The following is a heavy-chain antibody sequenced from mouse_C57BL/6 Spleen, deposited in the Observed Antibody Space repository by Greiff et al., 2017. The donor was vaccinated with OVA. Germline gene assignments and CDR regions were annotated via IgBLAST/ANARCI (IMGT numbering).Heavy chain of an antibody. CDR3: TTDGYSFMDY. J-gene: IGHJ4*01. Sequence: EVQLQQSGAELVRPGASVKLSCTASGFNIKDYYMHWVKQRPEQGLEWIGRIDPEDGDTEYAPKFQGKATITADTSSNTAYLQLSSLTSEDTAVYYCTTDGYSFMDYWGQGTSVTVSS. D-gene: IGHD2-3*01. CDR1: GFNIKDYY. V-gene: IGHV14-1*01. CDR2: IDPEDGDT.